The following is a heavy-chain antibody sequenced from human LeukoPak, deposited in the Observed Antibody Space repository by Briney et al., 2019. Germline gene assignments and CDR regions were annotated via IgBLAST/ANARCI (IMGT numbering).Heavy chain of an antibody. CDR1: GFTVSNNY. V-gene: IGHV3-33*08. D-gene: IGHD1-1*01. Sequence: GGSLRLSCVVSGFTVSNNYMSWVRQAPGKGLEWVAVIWYDGSDKYYADSVKGRFTISRDNSKNTLYLQMNSLRAEDTAVYYCARDNEHYFDSWGQGTLVTVSS. CDR2: IWYDGSDK. CDR3: ARDNEHYFDS. J-gene: IGHJ4*02.